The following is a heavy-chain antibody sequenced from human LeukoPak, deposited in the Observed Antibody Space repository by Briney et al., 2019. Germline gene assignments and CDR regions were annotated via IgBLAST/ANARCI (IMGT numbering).Heavy chain of an antibody. CDR2: ISASSGTT. V-gene: IGHV3-23*01. J-gene: IGHJ4*02. CDR1: GFTFLNYA. Sequence: GGSLRLSCAASGFTFLNYAMSWVRQAPGQGLEWVSSISASSGTTYYADSVKGRFTISRDTSKSTLFLQMNSLRADDTAVYYCAKDRPLNWGYYFDSWGQGTLVTVSS. D-gene: IGHD7-27*01. CDR3: AKDRPLNWGYYFDS.